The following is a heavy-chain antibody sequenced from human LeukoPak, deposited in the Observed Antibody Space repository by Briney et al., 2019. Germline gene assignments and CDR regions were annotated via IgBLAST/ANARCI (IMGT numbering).Heavy chain of an antibody. CDR2: IKQDGSEK. V-gene: IGHV3-7*01. Sequence: GGSLRLSCAVSGLPFSSYWMTWVRPAPGKGLELVANIKQDGSEKYYVDSVKGRFTISRDNAKNSLYLQMSSVRAEDTAVYYCARVGCTSTSCLANWGQGTLVTVSS. CDR1: GLPFSSYW. J-gene: IGHJ4*02. D-gene: IGHD2-2*01. CDR3: ARVGCTSTSCLAN.